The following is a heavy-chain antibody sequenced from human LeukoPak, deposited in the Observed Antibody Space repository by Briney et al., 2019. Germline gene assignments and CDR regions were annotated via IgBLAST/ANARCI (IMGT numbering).Heavy chain of an antibody. J-gene: IGHJ6*04. CDR3: AELGITMIGGV. CDR2: INWNGGST. Sequence: GGSLRLSCAASGFTFDDYGMSWVRQAPGKGLEWVSGINWNGGSTGYADSVKGRFTISRDNAKNSLYLQMNSLRAEDTAVYYCAELGITMIGGVWGKGTTVTVSS. CDR1: GFTFDDYG. D-gene: IGHD3-10*02. V-gene: IGHV3-20*04.